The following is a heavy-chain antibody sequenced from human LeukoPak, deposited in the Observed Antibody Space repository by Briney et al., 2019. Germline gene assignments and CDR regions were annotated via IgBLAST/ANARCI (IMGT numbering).Heavy chain of an antibody. CDR1: GFTFNNAW. V-gene: IGHV4-38-2*01. J-gene: IGHJ4*02. D-gene: IGHD2-2*01. CDR2: FFVRGGT. CDR3: ARVARCTGCFDIDY. Sequence: GSLRLSCASSGFTFNNAWMSWVRQAPGKGLEWIGSFFVRGGTYYNPSLKSRVTISLDASKNQFSLTLSSVTAADTAVYYCARVARCTGCFDIDYWGQGTLVTVSS.